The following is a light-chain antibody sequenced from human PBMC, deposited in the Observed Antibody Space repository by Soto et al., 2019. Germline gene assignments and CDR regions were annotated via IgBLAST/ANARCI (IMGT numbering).Light chain of an antibody. Sequence: QSALTQPPSASGSPGQSVAISCTGTSSDVGGYNYVSWYQQHPGKAPKLMIYEVNKRPSGVPDRFSGSKSDNTASLTVSGLQAEDEADYYCSSYAGSSNVFGTGTKVTVL. J-gene: IGLJ1*01. V-gene: IGLV2-8*01. CDR3: SSYAGSSNV. CDR1: SSDVGGYNY. CDR2: EVN.